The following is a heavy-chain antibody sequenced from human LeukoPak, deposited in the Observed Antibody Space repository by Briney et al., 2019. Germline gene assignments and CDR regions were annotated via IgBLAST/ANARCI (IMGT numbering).Heavy chain of an antibody. CDR3: AREGYYYDSSGGMGVPFDY. Sequence: PSETLSLTCTVSGGSISSHYWSWIRQPPGKGLEWIGYIYYSGSTNYNPSLKSRVTISVDTSKNQFSLKLSSVTAADTAVYYCAREGYYYDSSGGMGVPFDYWGQGTLVTVSS. J-gene: IGHJ4*02. D-gene: IGHD3-22*01. CDR1: GGSISSHY. CDR2: IYYSGST. V-gene: IGHV4-59*11.